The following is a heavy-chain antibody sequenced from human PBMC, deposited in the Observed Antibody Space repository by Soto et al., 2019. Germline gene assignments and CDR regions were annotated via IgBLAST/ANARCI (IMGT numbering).Heavy chain of an antibody. CDR3: AKSYERQWLLYDGMDV. D-gene: IGHD6-19*01. J-gene: IGHJ6*02. Sequence: QVQLVESGGGVVQPGRSLRLSCAASGFTFSSYGMHWVRQAPGKGLEWVAVISYDGSNKYYADSVKGRFTISRDNSKNXLYLQMNSLRAEDTAVYYCAKSYERQWLLYDGMDVWGQGTTVTVSS. V-gene: IGHV3-30*18. CDR1: GFTFSSYG. CDR2: ISYDGSNK.